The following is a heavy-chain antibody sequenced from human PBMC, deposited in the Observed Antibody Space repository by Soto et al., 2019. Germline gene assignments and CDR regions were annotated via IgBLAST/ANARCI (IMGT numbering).Heavy chain of an antibody. CDR1: GGSISSGGTFSY. Sequence: QVQLQESGPGLVKPSQTLSLTCTVSGGSISSGGTFSYWTWIRQLPGKGLEWIGYIYYTGNTYYNPSLKSRQTISIDTYENQFSLKLTSVTAAETAVYFCASGHDAYKVRYWGQGTLVTVSS. V-gene: IGHV4-31*03. CDR2: IYYTGNT. D-gene: IGHD1-1*01. CDR3: ASGHDAYKVRY. J-gene: IGHJ4*02.